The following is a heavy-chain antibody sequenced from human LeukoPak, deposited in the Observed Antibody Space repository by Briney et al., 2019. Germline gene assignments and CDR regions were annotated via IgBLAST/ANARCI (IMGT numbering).Heavy chain of an antibody. J-gene: IGHJ3*02. CDR2: ISRSAGAT. D-gene: IGHD2-2*01. V-gene: IGHV3-23*01. CDR1: EFTFSSYV. Sequence: GGTLRLSCAASEFTFSSYVMRWVRQAPGKGLEWVSSISRSAGATYYADSAKGRFTISRDNSRNTLSLHMNSLRAEDTAVYFCAKHAGGHDLDALDIWGQGTMVTVSS. CDR3: AKHAGGHDLDALDI.